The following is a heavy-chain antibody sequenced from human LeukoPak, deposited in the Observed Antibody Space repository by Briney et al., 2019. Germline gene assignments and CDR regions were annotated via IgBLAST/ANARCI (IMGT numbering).Heavy chain of an antibody. Sequence: PGGSLRLSCAASGFTFSSYSMNWVRQAPGKGLEWVSYISSSSSTIYHADSVKGRFTISRDNAKNSLYLQMNSLRDEDTAVYYCASRYSSSWASPRFGSWGQGTLVTVSS. CDR1: GFTFSSYS. J-gene: IGHJ5*01. CDR3: ASRYSSSWASPRFGS. V-gene: IGHV3-48*02. D-gene: IGHD6-13*01. CDR2: ISSSSSTI.